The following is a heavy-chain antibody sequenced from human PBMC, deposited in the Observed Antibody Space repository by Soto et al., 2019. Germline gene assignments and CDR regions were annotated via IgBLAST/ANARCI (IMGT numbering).Heavy chain of an antibody. J-gene: IGHJ4*02. D-gene: IGHD3-3*01. CDR1: GFTFRSYA. Sequence: EVQLFESGGGLVQPGGSLRLSCAASGFTFRSYALTWGRQAPGKGLEWVSGISGSGTKTYYTDYVKGRFTISRDNSKNTLYMEMDSLRAEDTAIYYCAKGGDFWSGGIDFWGQGTLVTVSS. CDR3: AKGGDFWSGGIDF. V-gene: IGHV3-23*01. CDR2: ISGSGTKT.